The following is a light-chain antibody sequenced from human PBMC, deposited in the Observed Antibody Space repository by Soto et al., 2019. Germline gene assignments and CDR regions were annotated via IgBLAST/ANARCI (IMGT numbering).Light chain of an antibody. J-gene: IGLJ1*01. V-gene: IGLV2-11*01. CDR2: DVT. CDR1: SSDVGTSNY. Sequence: QSVLTQPRSVSGSPGQSVTISCTRTSSDVGTSNYVSWYQQHPGKAPKLMIYDVTKRPSGVPDRFSASKSGNTASLTISGLQADDEADYYCCSYAATYTSVFGTGTKVTVL. CDR3: CSYAATYTSV.